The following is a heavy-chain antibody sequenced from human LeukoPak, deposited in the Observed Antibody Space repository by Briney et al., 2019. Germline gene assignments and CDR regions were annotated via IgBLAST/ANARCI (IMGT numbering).Heavy chain of an antibody. CDR1: GYTFTSYA. V-gene: IGHV1-3*01. D-gene: IGHD6-13*01. Sequence: ASVKVSCKASGYTFTSYAMHWVRQAPGQRLEWMGWINAGNGNTKYSQKFQGRVTITRDTSASTAYMELSSLRSEDTAVYYCASPILGQQPRIDAFDIWGQGTMVTVSS. CDR2: INAGNGNT. J-gene: IGHJ3*02. CDR3: ASPILGQQPRIDAFDI.